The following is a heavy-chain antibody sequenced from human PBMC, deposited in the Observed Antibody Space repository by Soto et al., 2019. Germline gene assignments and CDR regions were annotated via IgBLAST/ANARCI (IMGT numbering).Heavy chain of an antibody. CDR1: GYTFPSYG. J-gene: IGHJ4*02. CDR3: ARDWFGVDY. Sequence: QVQLVQSGAEVKKPGASVKVSCKASGYTFPSYGISWVRPAPGQGLAWMGWISAYNGNTNYAQKLKGRVTMTTDTSTRTAYMELRSLRSGDKAVYYCARDWFGVDYWGQGTLVTVSS. CDR2: ISAYNGNT. V-gene: IGHV1-18*01. D-gene: IGHD3-16*01.